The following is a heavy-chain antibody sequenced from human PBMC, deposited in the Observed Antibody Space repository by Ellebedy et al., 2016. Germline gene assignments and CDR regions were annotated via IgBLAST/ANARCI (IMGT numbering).Heavy chain of an antibody. Sequence: GGSLRLSCSAAGFNLTTIAMHWVRQAPGKGLEYASSINDNGLRTHYADSVKGRFTISRDKNTLYLQMSSLRAEDTALYYCVKDRAGSYAFDIWGQGTMVTVSS. CDR2: INDNGLRT. V-gene: IGHV3-64D*06. CDR3: VKDRAGSYAFDI. CDR1: GFNLTTIA. D-gene: IGHD3-10*01. J-gene: IGHJ3*02.